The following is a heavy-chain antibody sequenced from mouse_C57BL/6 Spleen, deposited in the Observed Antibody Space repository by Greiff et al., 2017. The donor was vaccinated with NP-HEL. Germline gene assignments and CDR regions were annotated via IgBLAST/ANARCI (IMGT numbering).Heavy chain of an antibody. CDR3: ARETVVATRGAMDY. V-gene: IGHV5-4*01. CDR1: GFTFSSYA. CDR2: ISDGGSYT. Sequence: EVKVVESGGGLVKPGGSLKLSCAASGFTFSSYAMSWVRQTPEKRLEWVATISDGGSYTYYPDNVKGRFTISRDNAKNNLYLQMSHLKSEDTAMYYCARETVVATRGAMDYWGQGTSVTVSS. J-gene: IGHJ4*01. D-gene: IGHD1-1*01.